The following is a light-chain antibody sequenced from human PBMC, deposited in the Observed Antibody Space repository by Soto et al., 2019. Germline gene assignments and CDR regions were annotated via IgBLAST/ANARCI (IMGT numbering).Light chain of an antibody. CDR1: QSVYNN. V-gene: IGKV3-15*01. Sequence: EIVMTQSPAAIAVCTGGVSTLSCRASQSVYNNLAWYQQKPGQAPRLLIYGASTGATGIPARFSGSGSGTEFTLTIISLQSEDFAVYFCQQYNNWPPVTFGPGTKVDIK. CDR3: QQYNNWPPVT. CDR2: GAS. J-gene: IGKJ3*01.